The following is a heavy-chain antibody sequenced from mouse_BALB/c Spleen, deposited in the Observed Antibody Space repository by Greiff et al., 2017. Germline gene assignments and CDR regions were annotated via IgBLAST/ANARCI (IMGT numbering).Heavy chain of an antibody. D-gene: IGHD4-1*02. CDR2: ISYSGST. Sequence: EVKLQESGPSLVKPSQTLSLTCSVTGDSITSGYWNWIRKFPGNKLEYMGYISYSGSTYYNPSLKSRISITRDTSKNQYYLQLNSVTTEDTATYYCARYNPNWDEGYYAMDYWGQGTSVTVSS. J-gene: IGHJ4*01. V-gene: IGHV3-8*02. CDR3: ARYNPNWDEGYYAMDY. CDR1: GDSITSGY.